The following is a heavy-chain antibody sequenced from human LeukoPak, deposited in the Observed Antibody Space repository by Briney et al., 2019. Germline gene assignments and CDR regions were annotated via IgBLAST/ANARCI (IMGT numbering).Heavy chain of an antibody. Sequence: SETLSLTCTVSGGSISSSSYYWGWIRQPPGKGLEWIGSIYYSGSTYYNPSLKSRVTISVDTSKNQFSLKLSSVTAADTAVYYCARESIREDLLGNWGQGTLVTVSS. V-gene: IGHV4-39*07. D-gene: IGHD3-16*01. CDR2: IYYSGST. J-gene: IGHJ4*02. CDR1: GGSISSSSYY. CDR3: ARESIREDLLGN.